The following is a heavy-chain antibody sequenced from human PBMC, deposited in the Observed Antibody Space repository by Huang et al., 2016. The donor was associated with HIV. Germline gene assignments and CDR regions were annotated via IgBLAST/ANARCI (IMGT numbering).Heavy chain of an antibody. CDR2: ISHNGNP. D-gene: IGHD3-3*01. Sequence: QVQLQQWGAGLLKPSETLSLKCAVYGGSFSGYYWTWIRQPPGKGLEWLGEISHNGNPNSNPSLGSRIFLSVDTSKNQFSLQLTSVTAADTAIYYCAKGSILTSDSWGQGTLVTVSS. V-gene: IGHV4-34*01. J-gene: IGHJ4*02. CDR3: AKGSILTSDS. CDR1: GGSFSGYY.